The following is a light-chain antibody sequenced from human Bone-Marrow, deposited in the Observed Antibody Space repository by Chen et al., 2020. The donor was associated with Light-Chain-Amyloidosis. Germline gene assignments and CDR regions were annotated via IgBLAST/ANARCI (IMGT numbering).Light chain of an antibody. CDR2: RDT. Sequence: SYDLTQPPSLSVSPGQTARITCSGDDLPTKYAYWYQQKPGQAPVLVIHRDTERPAGISERFSGSSSGTTATLTISGVQAEDEADYHGQSADSSGTYEVIFGGGTKLTVL. V-gene: IGLV3-25*03. J-gene: IGLJ2*01. CDR1: DLPTKY. CDR3: QSADSSGTYEVI.